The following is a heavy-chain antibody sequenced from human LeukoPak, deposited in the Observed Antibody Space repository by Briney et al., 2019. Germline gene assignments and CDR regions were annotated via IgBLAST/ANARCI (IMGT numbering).Heavy chain of an antibody. CDR1: GFTFSSHG. J-gene: IGHJ6*04. CDR2: ISSNGGST. CDR3: AELGITMIGGV. Sequence: GGTLRLSCAASGFTFSSHGMNWVRQAPGKGLEYVSAISSNGGSTYYANSVKGRFTISRDNSKNTLYLQMSSLRAEDTAVYYCAELGITMIGGVWGKGTTVTISS. D-gene: IGHD3-10*02. V-gene: IGHV3-64*01.